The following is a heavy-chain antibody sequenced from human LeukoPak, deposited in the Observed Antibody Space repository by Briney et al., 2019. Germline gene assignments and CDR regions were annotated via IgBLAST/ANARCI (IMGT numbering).Heavy chain of an antibody. CDR2: ISYDRSNK. Sequence: GRSLRLSCAASGFIFSTYDMHWVRQAPGKGLEWVAVISYDRSNKYYADSAKGRFTISRDNSENTLYLQMNSLRAEDTAVYYCAKSYYDFWSGYYQTFDYWGQGTLVTVSS. J-gene: IGHJ4*02. V-gene: IGHV3-30*18. CDR3: AKSYYDFWSGYYQTFDY. D-gene: IGHD3-3*01. CDR1: GFIFSTYD.